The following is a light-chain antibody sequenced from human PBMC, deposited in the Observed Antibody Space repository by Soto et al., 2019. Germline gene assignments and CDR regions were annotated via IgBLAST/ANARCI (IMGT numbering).Light chain of an antibody. CDR3: SSYTSSSILCV. CDR1: SSDVGGYNY. CDR2: DVS. J-gene: IGLJ1*01. Sequence: ALTQPASGSRSPLDSLPIFKNRTSSDVGGYNYVSWYQQHPGKAPKLMIYDVSNRPSGVSNRFSGSKSGNTASLTISGLQAEDEADYFRSSYTSSSILCVFGTGTKVTVL. V-gene: IGLV2-14*01.